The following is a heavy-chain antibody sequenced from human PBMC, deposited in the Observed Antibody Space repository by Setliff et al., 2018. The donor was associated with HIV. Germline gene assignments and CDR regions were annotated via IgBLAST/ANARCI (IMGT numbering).Heavy chain of an antibody. V-gene: IGHV4-34*12. CDR1: GGSFSGYY. D-gene: IGHD4-17*01. J-gene: IGHJ4*02. CDR2: IIHSGST. Sequence: PSETLSLTCTVYGGSFSGYYWSWIRQPPGMGLEWIGEIIHSGSTNYNPSLKSRVTISVDTSKNQFSLKLISVTAADTAVFYCVRVDYGDYDFDYWGQGTLVTVSS. CDR3: VRVDYGDYDFDY.